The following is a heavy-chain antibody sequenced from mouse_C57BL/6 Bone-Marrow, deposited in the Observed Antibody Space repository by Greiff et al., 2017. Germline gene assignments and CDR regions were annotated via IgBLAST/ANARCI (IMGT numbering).Heavy chain of an antibody. CDR2: INPSSGYT. Sequence: VQLQQSGAELAKPGASVTLSCKASGYTFTSYWMHWVKQRPGQGLEWIGYINPSSGYTTYNQKFKDKAILTADKSSSTAYMQLSSLTYEDSAVYYCARWWYFDGWCTGTTVTVSA. J-gene: IGHJ1*03. CDR1: GYTFTSYW. CDR3: ARWWYFDG. V-gene: IGHV1-7*01.